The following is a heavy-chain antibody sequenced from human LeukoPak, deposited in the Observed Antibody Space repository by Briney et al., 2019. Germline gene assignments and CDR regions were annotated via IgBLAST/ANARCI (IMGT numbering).Heavy chain of an antibody. D-gene: IGHD2-2*01. Sequence: GGSLRLSCAASGFTFSNAWMRWVRRAPGKGLEWVGRIKSKTDGGTTDYAAPVKGRFTISRDDSKNTLYLQMNSLKTEDTAVYYCTTTTDIVVVPAADDAFDIWGQGTMVTVSS. CDR1: GFTFSNAW. V-gene: IGHV3-15*01. CDR2: IKSKTDGGTT. CDR3: TTTTDIVVVPAADDAFDI. J-gene: IGHJ3*02.